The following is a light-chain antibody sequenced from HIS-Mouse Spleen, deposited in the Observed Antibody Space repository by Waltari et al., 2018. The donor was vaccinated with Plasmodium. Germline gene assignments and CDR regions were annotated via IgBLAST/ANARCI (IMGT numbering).Light chain of an antibody. J-gene: IGLJ3*02. CDR1: DLPTKS. CDR3: YSTDSSGNHRV. Sequence: SYELTQPPSVSVSPGQTARITCSGTDLPTKSAYWYQQKSGQAPVLVIYEDSKRPSGIPERFSGSSSGTMATLTISGAQVEDEADYYCYSTDSSGNHRVFGGGTKLTVL. V-gene: IGLV3-10*01. CDR2: EDS.